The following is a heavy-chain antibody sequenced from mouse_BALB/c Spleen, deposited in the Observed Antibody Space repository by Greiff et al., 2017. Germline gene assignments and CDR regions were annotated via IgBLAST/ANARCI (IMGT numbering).Heavy chain of an antibody. CDR2: ILPGSGST. CDR1: GYTFSSYW. V-gene: IGHV1-9*01. Sequence: VQLQESGAELMKPGASVKISCTATGYTFSSYWIAWVKQRPGHGLEWIGEILPGSGSTNYNEKFKGKATFTADTSSNTAYMQLSSLTSEDSAVYYGARGYYGNYVGAYWGQGTLVTVSA. D-gene: IGHD2-1*01. J-gene: IGHJ3*01. CDR3: ARGYYGNYVGAY.